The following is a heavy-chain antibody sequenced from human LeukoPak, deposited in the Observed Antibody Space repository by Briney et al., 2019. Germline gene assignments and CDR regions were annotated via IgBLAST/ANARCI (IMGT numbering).Heavy chain of an antibody. CDR1: GFAFNTYS. J-gene: IGHJ4*02. CDR3: AKAGSNWGYFDY. D-gene: IGHD7-27*01. Sequence: GGSLRLSCAASGFAFNTYSMTWVRQAPGKGLEWVSAISGTGGSTHYADSVKGRFTISRDNSKNTLYLQMNSLRAEDTAVYYCAKAGSNWGYFDYWGQGTLVTVSS. V-gene: IGHV3-23*01. CDR2: ISGTGGST.